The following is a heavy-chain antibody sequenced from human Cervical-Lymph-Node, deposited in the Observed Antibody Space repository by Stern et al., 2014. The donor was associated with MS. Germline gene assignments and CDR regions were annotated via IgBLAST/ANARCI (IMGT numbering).Heavy chain of an antibody. V-gene: IGHV3-30-3*01. CDR2: ISYDGSSK. Sequence: QVQLVESGGDVVQPGRSLRLSCAASRFSISDYAMHWVRQAPGKGLEWVASISYDGSSKRYADSVKGRFTISRDNLKNTVYVQMNSLRAEDTAVYYCTREDCSGGSCRGMDVWGQGTKVTVSS. J-gene: IGHJ6*02. D-gene: IGHD2-15*01. CDR1: RFSISDYA. CDR3: TREDCSGGSCRGMDV.